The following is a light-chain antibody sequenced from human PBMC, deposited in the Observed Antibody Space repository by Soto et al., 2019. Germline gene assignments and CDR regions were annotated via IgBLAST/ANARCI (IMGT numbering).Light chain of an antibody. J-gene: IGKJ1*01. Sequence: DIQMTQSPSSLSAFVGDRVTITCRASQGISNYLAWYQQKPGRVPKLLIYAASTLQSGVPSRFSGSGSGTDFTLTISSLQPEAVATYYCQRFNSDPPTFGQGTKVAIK. V-gene: IGKV1-27*01. CDR1: QGISNY. CDR2: AAS. CDR3: QRFNSDPPT.